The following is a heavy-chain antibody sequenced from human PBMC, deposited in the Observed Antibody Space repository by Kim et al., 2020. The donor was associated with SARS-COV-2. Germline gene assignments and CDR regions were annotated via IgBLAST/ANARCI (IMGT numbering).Heavy chain of an antibody. V-gene: IGHV3-23*01. J-gene: IGHJ4*02. CDR2: ISNRESGDYA. D-gene: IGHD1-1*01. CDR3: AGDLKDNNAY. CDR1: GFTVSSYA. Sequence: GGSLRLSCAASGFTVSSYAMSWVRQAPGKGLEWVSTISNRESGDYAHYAKSVKGRFTISSDNSKCTLYKQLNSLRADESAVACCAGDLKDNNAYWGQATL.